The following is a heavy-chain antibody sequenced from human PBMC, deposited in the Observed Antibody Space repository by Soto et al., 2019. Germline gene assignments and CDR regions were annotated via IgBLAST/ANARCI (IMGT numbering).Heavy chain of an antibody. J-gene: IGHJ5*02. D-gene: IGHD3-3*01. V-gene: IGHV4-39*01. Sequence: SETLSLTCTVSGGSISSSSYYWGWIRQPPGKGLEWIGSIYYSGSTYYNPSLKSRVTISVDTSKNQFSLKLSSVTAVDMVAYYCARLFTIFGVVITPWGQGTLVTVSS. CDR1: GGSISSSSYY. CDR3: ARLFTIFGVVITP. CDR2: IYYSGST.